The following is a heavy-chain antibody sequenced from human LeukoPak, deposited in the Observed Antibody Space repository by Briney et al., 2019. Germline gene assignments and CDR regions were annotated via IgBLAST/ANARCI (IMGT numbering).Heavy chain of an antibody. D-gene: IGHD1-26*01. Sequence: SSDTLSLTCTVSGGSNSSRGSYWGWVPQPRGKVVEWNESNYCRGSNCYNSSLKSRVHISVDTSKNQLPLKLSSLTAADTAVYYCARHEYSGSYFGLSWFDPWGEGTLVTVSS. J-gene: IGHJ5*02. CDR2: NYCRGSN. V-gene: IGHV4-39*01. CDR1: GGSNSSRGSY. CDR3: ARHEYSGSYFGLSWFDP.